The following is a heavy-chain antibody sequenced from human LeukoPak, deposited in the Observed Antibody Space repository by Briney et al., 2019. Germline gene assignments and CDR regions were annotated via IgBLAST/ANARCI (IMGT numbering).Heavy chain of an antibody. CDR1: GGSVTTYY. D-gene: IGHD1-26*01. Sequence: PSGTLSLTCTVSGGSVTTYYWSWIRQSAGKGLEWIGHISTSGTTTYNPSLKSRVTMSVDTSKNQFSLKLTSVTAADTAVYYCAREATVVGATIIWGQGTLVTVSS. V-gene: IGHV4-4*07. CDR2: ISTSGTT. J-gene: IGHJ4*02. CDR3: AREATVVGATII.